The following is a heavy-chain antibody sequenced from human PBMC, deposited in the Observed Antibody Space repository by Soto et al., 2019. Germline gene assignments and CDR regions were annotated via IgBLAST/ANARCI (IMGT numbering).Heavy chain of an antibody. J-gene: IGHJ6*02. CDR1: GGSFSDYY. CDR3: AREGTTVDSYYYYGMDV. V-gene: IGHV4-34*01. CDR2: INHSGMT. D-gene: IGHD1-1*01. Sequence: SETLSLTCAVYGGSFSDYYWNWIRQSPGKGLEWIGEINHSGMTKYNPSLKSRVTISVDTSKNQVSLKVNSVTAADTAVYYCAREGTTVDSYYYYGMDVWGQGTTVTVSS.